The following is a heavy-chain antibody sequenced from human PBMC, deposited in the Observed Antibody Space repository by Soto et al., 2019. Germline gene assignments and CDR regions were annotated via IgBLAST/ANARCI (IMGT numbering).Heavy chain of an antibody. D-gene: IGHD6-13*01. CDR2: IYYSGST. Sequence: SETLSLTCTVSGGSISSGGYYWSWIRQHPGKGLEWIGYIYYSGSTYYNPSLKSRVTISVDTSKNQFSLKLSSVTAADTAVYYCARAKKGIAAAENWFDPWGQGTLVTLSS. V-gene: IGHV4-31*03. CDR1: GGSISSGGYY. CDR3: ARAKKGIAAAENWFDP. J-gene: IGHJ5*02.